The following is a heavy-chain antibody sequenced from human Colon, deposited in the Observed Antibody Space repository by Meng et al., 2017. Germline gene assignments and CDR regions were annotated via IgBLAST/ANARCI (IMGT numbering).Heavy chain of an antibody. J-gene: IGHJ5*02. D-gene: IGHD3-22*01. V-gene: IGHV4-34*01. CDR1: GGSFSGYY. Sequence: HVQLQQWGAGLLKPSETLSLTCAVYGGSFSGYYWSWIRQPPGKGLEWIGYFYFSGNTYYNPSLKSRVSISVDTSKNRFSLNLSSVTAADTAVYYCARYFYDSRGVTWFDPWGQGTLVTVSS. CDR3: ARYFYDSRGVTWFDP. CDR2: FYFSGNT.